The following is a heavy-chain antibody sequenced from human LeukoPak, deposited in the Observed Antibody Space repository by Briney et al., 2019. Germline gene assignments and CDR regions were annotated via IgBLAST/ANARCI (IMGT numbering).Heavy chain of an antibody. CDR1: GFTFSSFG. D-gene: IGHD4-17*01. CDR3: AKGPIQDYGDFYFDY. V-gene: IGHV3-30*02. Sequence: GGSLRLSCAASGFTFSSFGMRWVRQAPGKGLEWVAYIQFHGASRFYADSVKGRFTISRDNSKNTLYLQMNNLRPEDTAVYYCAKGPIQDYGDFYFDYWGQGALVTVSP. J-gene: IGHJ4*02. CDR2: IQFHGASR.